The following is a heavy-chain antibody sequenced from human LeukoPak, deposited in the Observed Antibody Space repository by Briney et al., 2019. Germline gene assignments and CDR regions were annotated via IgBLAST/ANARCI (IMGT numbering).Heavy chain of an antibody. J-gene: IGHJ3*02. CDR3: ASPVGATTVRAFDI. CDR1: GFIFSDHY. V-gene: IGHV3-72*01. Sequence: GGSLRLSCAASGFIFSDHYMDWVRQAPGKGVEWVGRTRNEANIYTTKYAASVKGRFQISRDDSKNQLSLQMNSLKTEDTAVYYCASPVGATTVRAFDIWGQGTMVTVSS. CDR2: TRNEANIYTT. D-gene: IGHD1-26*01.